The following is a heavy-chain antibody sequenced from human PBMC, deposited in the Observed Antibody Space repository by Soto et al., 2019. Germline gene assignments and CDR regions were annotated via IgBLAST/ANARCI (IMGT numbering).Heavy chain of an antibody. CDR3: ARGGTGYYYNAMDV. J-gene: IGHJ6*02. D-gene: IGHD3-16*01. CDR2: IYYSGST. Sequence: QVQLQESGPGLVKPSQTLSLTCTVSGGSISSGSYYWSWIRQHPGKGLEWTGYIYYSGSTYYNPSLKGRVTISVDTSKNQFSLKLSSVTAADTAVYYCARGGTGYYYNAMDVWGQGTTVTVSS. V-gene: IGHV4-31*03. CDR1: GGSISSGSYY.